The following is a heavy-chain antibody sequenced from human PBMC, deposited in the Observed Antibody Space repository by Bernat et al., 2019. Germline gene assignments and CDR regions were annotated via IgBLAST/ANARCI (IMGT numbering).Heavy chain of an antibody. CDR3: ARDRGYCSSTSCYADNWFDP. Sequence: QVQLVQSGAEVKKPGASVKVSCKASGYTFTSYAMHWVRQAPGQRLEWMGWINAGNGNTKYSQKIQGRVTITRDTSASTAYMELSSLRSEDTAVYYCARDRGYCSSTSCYADNWFDPWGQGTLVTVSS. CDR2: INAGNGNT. CDR1: GYTFTSYA. J-gene: IGHJ5*02. D-gene: IGHD2-2*01. V-gene: IGHV1-3*01.